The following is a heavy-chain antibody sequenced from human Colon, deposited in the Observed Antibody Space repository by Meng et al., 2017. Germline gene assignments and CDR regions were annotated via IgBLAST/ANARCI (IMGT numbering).Heavy chain of an antibody. D-gene: IGHD6-19*01. V-gene: IGHV3-33*08. Sequence: GESLKISCAASGFTFSSYGMHWVRQAPGKGLEWVAVIWYDGSNKYDADSVKGRFTISRDNSKNTLYLQMNSLRAEDTAVYYCARGGWYGDDAFVIWGQGTMVTVSS. J-gene: IGHJ3*02. CDR2: IWYDGSNK. CDR3: ARGGWYGDDAFVI. CDR1: GFTFSSYG.